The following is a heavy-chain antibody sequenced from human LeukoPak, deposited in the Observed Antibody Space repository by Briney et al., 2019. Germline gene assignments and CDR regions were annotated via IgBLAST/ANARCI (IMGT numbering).Heavy chain of an antibody. CDR3: TRDTTYYYDSSGYRLFDY. D-gene: IGHD3-22*01. Sequence: GGSLRLSCTASGFTFGDYAMSWVRQAPGKGLEWVVFIRSKAYGGTTEYAASVKGRFTISRDDSKSIAYLQMNSLKTEDTAVYYCTRDTTYYYDSSGYRLFDYWGQGTLVTVSS. V-gene: IGHV3-49*04. J-gene: IGHJ4*02. CDR2: IRSKAYGGTT. CDR1: GFTFGDYA.